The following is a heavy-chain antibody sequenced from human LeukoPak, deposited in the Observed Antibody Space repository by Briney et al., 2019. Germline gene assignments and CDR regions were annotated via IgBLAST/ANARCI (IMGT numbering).Heavy chain of an antibody. V-gene: IGHV3-33*01. D-gene: IGHD3-22*01. J-gene: IGHJ6*02. CDR2: IWYDGSNK. CDR3: ARDRGYYDSSGYSWYYYGMDV. Sequence: SGGSLRLSCAASGFTFSSYGMHWVRQAPGKGLEWVAVIWYDGSNKYYVDSVKGRFTISRDNSKNTLYLQMNSLRAEDTAVYYCARDRGYYDSSGYSWYYYGMDVWGQGTTVTVSS. CDR1: GFTFSSYG.